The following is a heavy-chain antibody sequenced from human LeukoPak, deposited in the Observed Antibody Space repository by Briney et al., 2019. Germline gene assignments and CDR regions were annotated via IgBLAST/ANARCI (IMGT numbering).Heavy chain of an antibody. Sequence: PSETLSLTCTVSGGSISSYYWSWIRQPPGKGLEWIGYIYYSGSTNYNPSLKSRVTISVDTSKNQFSLKLSSVTAADTAVYYCARDAYYDYVWGSYRYNWFDPWGQGTLVTVSS. CDR3: ARDAYYDYVWGSYRYNWFDP. CDR2: IYYSGST. CDR1: GGSISSYY. V-gene: IGHV4-59*01. J-gene: IGHJ5*02. D-gene: IGHD3-16*02.